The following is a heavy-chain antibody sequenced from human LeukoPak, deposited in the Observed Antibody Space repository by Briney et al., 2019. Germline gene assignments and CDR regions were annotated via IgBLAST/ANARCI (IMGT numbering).Heavy chain of an antibody. CDR3: ARGGIGIQRRDSFDV. D-gene: IGHD6-13*01. Sequence: PGGSLRLSCAASGFTFNTYNVNWVRQAPGKGLEWVSSISGSGRYIYYADSLKGRFTISRDYANNSLYLQMNSLRAEDTAVYYCARGGIGIQRRDSFDVWGQGTMVTVSS. V-gene: IGHV3-21*01. CDR2: ISGSGRYI. J-gene: IGHJ3*01. CDR1: GFTFNTYN.